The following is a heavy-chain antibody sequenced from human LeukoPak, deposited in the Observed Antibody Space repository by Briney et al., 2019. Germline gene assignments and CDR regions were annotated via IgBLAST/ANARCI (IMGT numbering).Heavy chain of an antibody. J-gene: IGHJ4*02. CDR3: AKDFHSPNGLCYLGDFPY. CDR1: GFTFSSYG. V-gene: IGHV3-30*02. D-gene: IGHD2-8*01. CDR2: IRYDGSNK. Sequence: GGSLRLSCAASGFTFSSYGMHWVRQAPGKGLDWVAFIRYDGSNKYYADSVKGRFTISRDNSKNPLYLQMNSLRAEDPAVYYSAKDFHSPNGLCYLGDFPYWGQGPLVTVSS.